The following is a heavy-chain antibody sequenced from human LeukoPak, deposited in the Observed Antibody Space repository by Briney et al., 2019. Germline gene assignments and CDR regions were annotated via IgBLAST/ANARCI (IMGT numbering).Heavy chain of an antibody. Sequence: SETLSLTCTVSGGFMRTYSWSWIRQPPGKGLEWIGYISYSGDTNYNPSLKSRLTISIDTSKNQFPLKLNSVTAADTALYYCARHEGGGTYPLDYWGQGTLVTVSS. CDR1: GGFMRTYS. CDR3: ARHEGGGTYPLDY. V-gene: IGHV4-59*08. D-gene: IGHD1-26*01. CDR2: ISYSGDT. J-gene: IGHJ4*02.